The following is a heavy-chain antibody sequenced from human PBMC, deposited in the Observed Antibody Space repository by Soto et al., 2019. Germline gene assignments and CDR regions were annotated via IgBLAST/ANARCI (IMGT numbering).Heavy chain of an antibody. D-gene: IGHD4-17*01. CDR1: GYSFTSYW. J-gene: IGHJ6*02. Sequence: RGESLKISCKGSGYSFTSYWIGWVRQMPGKGLEWMGIIYPGDSDTRYSPSFQGQVTISADKSISTAYLQWSSLKASDTAMYYCARQAWGTVTTHYYYGMDVWGQGTTVTVSS. CDR3: ARQAWGTVTTHYYYGMDV. CDR2: IYPGDSDT. V-gene: IGHV5-51*01.